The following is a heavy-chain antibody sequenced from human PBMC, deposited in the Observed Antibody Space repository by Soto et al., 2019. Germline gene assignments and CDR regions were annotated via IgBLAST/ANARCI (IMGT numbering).Heavy chain of an antibody. CDR1: GFSFSSHP. Sequence: GGSLRLSCAASGFSFSSHPMSWVRQAPEKGLEWVAGISDGGDLTYNADSVRGRFTISRDNSRNTLYLQMNSLRAEDTAVYYCARRVIGSSRAFDIWGQGTMVTVSS. V-gene: IGHV3-23*01. D-gene: IGHD3-10*01. J-gene: IGHJ3*02. CDR2: ISDGGDLT. CDR3: ARRVIGSSRAFDI.